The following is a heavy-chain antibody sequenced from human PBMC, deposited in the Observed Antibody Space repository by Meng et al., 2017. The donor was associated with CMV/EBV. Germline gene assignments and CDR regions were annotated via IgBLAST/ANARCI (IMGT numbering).Heavy chain of an antibody. Sequence: GESLKISCAASGFTFSSYWMSWVRQAPGKGLEWVANIKQDGSEEYYVDSVKGRFTISRDNAKNSLYLQMNSLRAEDTAVYYCARDRTYSSGWYLSGDYWGQGTLVTVSS. J-gene: IGHJ4*02. CDR1: GFTFSSYW. CDR3: ARDRTYSSGWYLSGDY. D-gene: IGHD6-19*01. V-gene: IGHV3-7*01. CDR2: IKQDGSEE.